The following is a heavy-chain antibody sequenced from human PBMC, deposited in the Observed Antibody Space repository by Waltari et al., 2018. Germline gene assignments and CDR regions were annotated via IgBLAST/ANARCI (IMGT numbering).Heavy chain of an antibody. CDR2: VGGVGGGT. CDR1: EFHFSPFP. Sequence: EVQLLQSGEGFVQPGGSLRLSGTGAEFHFSPFPRGWVRQAPGKGLEWVSTVGGVGGGTYYADSVRGRSAISRDDSKSTLYLEMSSLRAEDTAVYYCAKDLGLPAFGGFFHAFDLWGQGTMVTVSS. CDR3: AKDLGLPAFGGFFHAFDL. J-gene: IGHJ3*01. D-gene: IGHD3-16*01. V-gene: IGHV3-23*01.